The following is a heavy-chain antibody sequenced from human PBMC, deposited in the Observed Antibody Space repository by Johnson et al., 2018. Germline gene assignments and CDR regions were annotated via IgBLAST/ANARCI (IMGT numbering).Heavy chain of an antibody. V-gene: IGHV3-21*01. CDR1: GFTFSTYS. CDR3: ARMKWELLGRYFQH. D-gene: IGHD1-26*01. CDR2: ISSSSSYI. J-gene: IGHJ1*01. Sequence: VQLVESGGGVVQPGRSLRLSCAASGFTFSTYSMNWVRQAPGKGLEWVSSISSSSSYIYYADSVKGRFTIYRDTAKNSLYRQMNSLRAEDTAVYYSARMKWELLGRYFQHWGQGTLVTVSS.